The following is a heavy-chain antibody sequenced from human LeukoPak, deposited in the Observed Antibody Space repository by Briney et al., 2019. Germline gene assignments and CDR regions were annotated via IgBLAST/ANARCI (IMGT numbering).Heavy chain of an antibody. D-gene: IGHD3-3*01. Sequence: ASVKVSCKASGYTFTSYYMHWVRQAPGQGLEWMGIINPSGGSTSYAQRFQGRVTMTRDTSTSTVYMELSSLRSEDTAVYYCARAMRPDITIFGVVKVGQSGYWGQGTLVTVSS. J-gene: IGHJ4*02. V-gene: IGHV1-46*01. CDR2: INPSGGST. CDR1: GYTFTSYY. CDR3: ARAMRPDITIFGVVKVGQSGY.